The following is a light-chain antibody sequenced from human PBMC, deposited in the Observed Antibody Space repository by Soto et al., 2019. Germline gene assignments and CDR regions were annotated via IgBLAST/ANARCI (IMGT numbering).Light chain of an antibody. Sequence: IQLTQSPSSLSASVGDRVTLTCRASQDINKFLAWFQQTPGKAPKLLVYSASTLHSGVPSRFSGSGSGTDFALTISSLQPEDFATYYCQQLKTYPYIFGQGTRLDIK. J-gene: IGKJ2*01. V-gene: IGKV1-9*01. CDR2: SAS. CDR1: QDINKF. CDR3: QQLKTYPYI.